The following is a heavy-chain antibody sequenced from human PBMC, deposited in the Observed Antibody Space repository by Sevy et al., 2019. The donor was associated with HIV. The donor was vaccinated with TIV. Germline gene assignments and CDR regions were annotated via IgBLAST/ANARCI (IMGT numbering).Heavy chain of an antibody. J-gene: IGHJ6*02. Sequence: ASVKVSCQSSGYNFNIYTIHWVRQARGQGLEWVGRISPYDGDTDYAHNFHGRVSLTMDTSTSTAYLGLTSLRSEDTAVYFCTRDTWELLTGIAYYYSGMDVWGQGTTVTVSS. D-gene: IGHD1-26*01. CDR1: GYNFNIYT. CDR3: TRDTWELLTGIAYYYSGMDV. V-gene: IGHV1-18*01. CDR2: ISPYDGDT.